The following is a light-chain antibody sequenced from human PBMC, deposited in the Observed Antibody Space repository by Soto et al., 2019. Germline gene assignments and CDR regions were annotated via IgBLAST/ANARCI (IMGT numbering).Light chain of an antibody. CDR2: GAS. CDR1: QSVSSN. V-gene: IGKV3D-15*01. Sequence: EIVMTQSPATLCVSPGERATLSCRASQSVSSNLAWYQQKPGQAPRLLIYGASTRATGIPARFSGSGSGTEFTLTISSLQSEDFAVYYCQQYNNWPPLTFGGGTKVEI. CDR3: QQYNNWPPLT. J-gene: IGKJ4*01.